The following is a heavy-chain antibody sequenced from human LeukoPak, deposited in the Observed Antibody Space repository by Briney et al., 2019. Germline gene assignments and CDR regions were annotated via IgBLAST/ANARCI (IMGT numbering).Heavy chain of an antibody. CDR3: VRGVGVSRFNYLDP. V-gene: IGHV3-33*01. Sequence: PGRCLTLSFAASGFTFSSSGIHWVRQAPGKGLGWGAAIWYDASNKYYAYSVKGRFTTSRENSKNTLYLQMNSLRDADTAVYYCVRGVGVSRFNYLDPWGQGTLVIVSS. D-gene: IGHD1-7*01. J-gene: IGHJ5*02. CDR1: GFTFSSSG. CDR2: IWYDASNK.